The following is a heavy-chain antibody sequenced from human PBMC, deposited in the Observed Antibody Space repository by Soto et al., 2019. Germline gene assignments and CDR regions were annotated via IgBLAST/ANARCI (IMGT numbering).Heavy chain of an antibody. CDR3: ARGYDYIWGSYRSRAFDI. CDR1: GFTGSRNY. Sequence: HPGGSMRLSCTASGFTGSRNYMRWVRQAQGKGLEWVSVIYSGGSTYYADSVKGRFTISRHNSKNTLYLQMNSLRAEDTAVYYCARGYDYIWGSYRSRAFDIWGQGTMVTVSS. V-gene: IGHV3-53*04. CDR2: IYSGGST. J-gene: IGHJ3*02. D-gene: IGHD3-16*02.